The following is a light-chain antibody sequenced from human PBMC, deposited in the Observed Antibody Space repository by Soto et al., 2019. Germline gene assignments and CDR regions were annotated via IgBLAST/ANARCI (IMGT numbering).Light chain of an antibody. Sequence: DIQMTQSPSTLSASVGDRVTITCRSSQSISNWLAWYQQKPGKAPKLLIFDASRLESGVPSRFSGSGSGTEFTLTISSLEPEDFAVYYCQQRSKWPPWTFGQGTKVDIK. V-gene: IGKV1-5*01. CDR3: QQRSKWPPWT. CDR1: QSISNW. CDR2: DAS. J-gene: IGKJ1*01.